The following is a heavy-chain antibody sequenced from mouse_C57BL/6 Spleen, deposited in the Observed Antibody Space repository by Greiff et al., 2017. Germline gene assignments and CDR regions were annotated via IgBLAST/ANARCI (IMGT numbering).Heavy chain of an antibody. CDR2: IDPENGDT. D-gene: IGHD2-10*02. CDR1: GFNIKDDY. CDR3: TTGYGKGYFDG. V-gene: IGHV14-4*01. Sequence: EVQLQQSGAELVRPGASVKLSCTASGFNIKDDYMHWVKQRPEQGLEWIGWIDPENGDTEYASKFQGKATITADTSSNTAYLQLSSLTSEDTAVYYCTTGYGKGYFDGWGTGTTVTVSS. J-gene: IGHJ1*03.